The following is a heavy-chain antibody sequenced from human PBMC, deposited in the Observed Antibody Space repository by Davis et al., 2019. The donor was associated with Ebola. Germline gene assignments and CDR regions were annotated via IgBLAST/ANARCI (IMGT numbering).Heavy chain of an antibody. D-gene: IGHD3-10*01. Sequence: AASVKVSCKASGYTFTGYDINWVRQATGQGLEWMGRINPNSGDTVYAQKFQGRVTMTRDASISTASMELSGLKFDDTVVYFCARGQGRGDYGMDVWGQGTTVTVS. CDR2: INPNSGDT. CDR3: ARGQGRGDYGMDV. V-gene: IGHV1-2*05. CDR1: GYTFTGYD. J-gene: IGHJ6*02.